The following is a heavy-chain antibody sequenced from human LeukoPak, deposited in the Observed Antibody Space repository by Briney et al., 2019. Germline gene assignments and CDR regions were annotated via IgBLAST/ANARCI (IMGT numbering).Heavy chain of an antibody. CDR2: INPNSGGT. Sequence: ASVKVSCKASGYTFIGYYMHWVRQAPGQGLEWMGWINPNSGGTNYAQKFQGRVTMTRDTSISTAYMELSRLRSDDTAVYYCAREHCSSTSCYTFDYWGQGTLVTVSS. CDR3: AREHCSSTSCYTFDY. CDR1: GYTFIGYY. D-gene: IGHD2-2*01. V-gene: IGHV1-2*02. J-gene: IGHJ4*02.